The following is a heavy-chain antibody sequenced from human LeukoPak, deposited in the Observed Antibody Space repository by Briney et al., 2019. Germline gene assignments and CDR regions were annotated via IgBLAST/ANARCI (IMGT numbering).Heavy chain of an antibody. CDR3: ARDRRVVVAARGSYYYMDV. D-gene: IGHD2-15*01. Sequence: SETLSLTCTVSGGSISGYYWSWIRQPAGQGLEWIGRVYSNGDTRYNPSLKSRVTMSVDTSKNQLSLNLGPVTAADTAVYYCARDRRVVVAARGSYYYMDVWGKGTTVTVSS. CDR2: VYSNGDT. V-gene: IGHV4-4*07. CDR1: GGSISGYY. J-gene: IGHJ6*03.